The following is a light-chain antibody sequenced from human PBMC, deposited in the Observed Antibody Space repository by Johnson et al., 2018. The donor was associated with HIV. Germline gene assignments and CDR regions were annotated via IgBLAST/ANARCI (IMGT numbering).Light chain of an antibody. Sequence: QSVLTQPPSVSAAPGQKVTISCSGSSSNIGNNDVSWYQQLPGTAPKLLIYDNDKRPSGIPDRFSGSKSGTSATLDITGLQTGDEVDYCCGSWDNTLSAFVFGTGTKVTVL. CDR1: SSNIGNND. CDR3: GSWDNTLSAFV. V-gene: IGLV1-51*01. J-gene: IGLJ1*01. CDR2: DND.